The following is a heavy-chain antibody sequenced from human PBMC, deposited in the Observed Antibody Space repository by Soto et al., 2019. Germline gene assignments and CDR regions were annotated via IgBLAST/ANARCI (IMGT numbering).Heavy chain of an antibody. CDR1: GYTFTSYY. CDR2: INPSGGST. Sequence: ASVKVSRKASGYTFTSYYMHWVRQAPGQGLEWMGIINPSGGSTSYAQKFQGRVTMTRDTSTSTVYMELSSLRSEDTAVYYCARDPVYDSSGYYSNYYYYGMDVWGQGTTVTVSS. J-gene: IGHJ6*02. CDR3: ARDPVYDSSGYYSNYYYYGMDV. V-gene: IGHV1-46*01. D-gene: IGHD3-22*01.